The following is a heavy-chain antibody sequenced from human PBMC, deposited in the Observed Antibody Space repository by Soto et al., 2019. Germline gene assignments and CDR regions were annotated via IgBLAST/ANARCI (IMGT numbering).Heavy chain of an antibody. CDR2: INPNGGST. Sequence: GASVKVSCKASGYTFINYYIHWVRQAPGQRLEWMRVINPNGGSTVYAQKFQGRVTLTRDTSTSTVYVELSSLRSDDTAVYFCVRATAARQRDYSYHYYLHIWGKGTTVTVSS. J-gene: IGHJ6*03. V-gene: IGHV1-46*03. CDR3: VRATAARQRDYSYHYYLHI. CDR1: GYTFINYY. D-gene: IGHD6-6*01.